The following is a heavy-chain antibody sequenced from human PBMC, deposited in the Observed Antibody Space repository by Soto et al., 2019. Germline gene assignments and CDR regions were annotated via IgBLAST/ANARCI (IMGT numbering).Heavy chain of an antibody. CDR2: INPNSGGT. J-gene: IGHJ6*02. CDR3: AREGVRKNQQVTDYYYGMDV. D-gene: IGHD4-4*01. V-gene: IGHV1-2*04. CDR1: GYTFTGYY. Sequence: ASVKVSCKASGYTFTGYYMHWVRQAPGQGLEWMGWINPNSGGTNYAQKFQGWVTMTRDTSISTAYMELSRLRSDDTAVYYCAREGVRKNQQVTDYYYGMDVWGQGTTVTVSS.